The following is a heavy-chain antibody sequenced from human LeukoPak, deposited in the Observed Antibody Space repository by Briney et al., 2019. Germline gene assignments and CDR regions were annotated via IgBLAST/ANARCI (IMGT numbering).Heavy chain of an antibody. CDR1: GFTFSSYW. CDR3: ARDSNYGSGSYGY. J-gene: IGHJ4*02. Sequence: GGSLRLSCAASGFTFSSYWMSWVRQAPGKGLEWVANIKQDGSEKYYVDSVKGRFTISRDNAKNSLYLQMNSLRAEDTAVYYCARDSNYGSGSYGYWGQGTLVTVSS. D-gene: IGHD3-10*01. V-gene: IGHV3-7*01. CDR2: IKQDGSEK.